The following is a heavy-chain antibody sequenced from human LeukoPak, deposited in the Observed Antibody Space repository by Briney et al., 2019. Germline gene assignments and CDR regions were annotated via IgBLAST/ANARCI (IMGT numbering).Heavy chain of an antibody. CDR3: ARLTAPLSGSYDY. CDR1: GGSISSSSYY. V-gene: IGHV4-61*05. D-gene: IGHD3-10*01. Sequence: SETLSLTCTVSGGSISSSSYYRSWIRQPPGKGLEWIGYIYYSGSTNYNPSLKSRVTISVDTSKNQFSLKLSSVTAADTAVYYCARLTAPLSGSYDYWGQGTLVTVSS. CDR2: IYYSGST. J-gene: IGHJ4*02.